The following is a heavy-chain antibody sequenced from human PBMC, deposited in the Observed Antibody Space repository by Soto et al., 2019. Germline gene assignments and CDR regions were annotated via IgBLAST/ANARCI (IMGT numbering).Heavy chain of an antibody. CDR1: GFTFSGYW. CDR3: ARGGSITSRGFDY. V-gene: IGHV3-74*01. J-gene: IGHJ4*02. D-gene: IGHD6-6*01. CDR2: LNGDGSST. Sequence: PGGSLRLSCAASGFTFSGYWMHWVRQAPGKGLVWVSRLNGDGSSTTYADSVKGRFTIPRDNAKNTLYLQMNSLRAEDTAVYYCARGGSITSRGFDYWGQGALVTVSS.